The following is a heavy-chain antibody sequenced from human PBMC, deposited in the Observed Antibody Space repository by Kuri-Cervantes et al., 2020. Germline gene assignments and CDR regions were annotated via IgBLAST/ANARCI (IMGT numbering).Heavy chain of an antibody. Sequence: GGSLRLSCAASGLTFSSYAMSWVRQAPGKGLEWVSAISGSGGSTYYADSVKGRFTISRDNSKNTLYLQMNSLRAEDTAVYYCAKDWGYSGRYGVISYYYGMDVWGQGTTVTVSS. CDR2: ISGSGGST. V-gene: IGHV3-23*01. CDR3: AKDWGYSGRYGVISYYYGMDV. J-gene: IGHJ6*02. D-gene: IGHD1-26*01. CDR1: GLTFSSYA.